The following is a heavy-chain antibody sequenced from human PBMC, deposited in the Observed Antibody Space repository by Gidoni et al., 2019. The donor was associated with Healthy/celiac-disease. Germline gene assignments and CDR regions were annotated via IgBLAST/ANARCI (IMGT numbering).Heavy chain of an antibody. Sequence: QVQLVQSGAEVKKPGSSVKVSCKASGGTFSSYTISWVRQAPGQGLEWMGRIIPILGIANYAQKFQGRVTITADKSTSTAYMELSSLRSEDTAVYYCARGGYCSSTSCYYYYMDVWGKGTTVTVSS. CDR3: ARGGYCSSTSCYYYYMDV. J-gene: IGHJ6*03. D-gene: IGHD2-2*01. CDR2: IIPILGIA. V-gene: IGHV1-69*02. CDR1: GGTFSSYT.